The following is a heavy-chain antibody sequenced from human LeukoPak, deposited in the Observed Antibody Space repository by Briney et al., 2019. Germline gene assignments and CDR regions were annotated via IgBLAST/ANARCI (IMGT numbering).Heavy chain of an antibody. J-gene: IGHJ4*02. D-gene: IGHD6-13*01. CDR1: GFTFSSCG. CDR2: ISGSGGESTT. V-gene: IGHV3-23*01. CDR3: AKNSGSSWYRPIDY. Sequence: GGSLRLSCAASGFTFSSCGMSWVRQAPGKGLEWVSAISGSGGESTTYYADSVKGRFTISRDNSKNTLFLQMNSLRAEDTAVFYCAKNSGSSWYRPIDYWGQGTLVTVSS.